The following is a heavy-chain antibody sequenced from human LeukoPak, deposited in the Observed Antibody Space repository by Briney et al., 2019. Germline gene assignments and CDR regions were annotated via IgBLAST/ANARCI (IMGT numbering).Heavy chain of an antibody. D-gene: IGHD3-10*01. CDR3: ARHGYASGSGYFDY. V-gene: IGHV4-59*08. CDR1: GGSISSYY. CDR2: IYNSGNT. Sequence: SETLSLTCTVSGGSISSYYWSWIRQPPGKGLEWIGYIYNSGNTNYNPSLESRVTISVDTSSNRFSLMLHSVTAADTAVYYCARHGYASGSGYFDYWGQGTLVTVSS. J-gene: IGHJ4*02.